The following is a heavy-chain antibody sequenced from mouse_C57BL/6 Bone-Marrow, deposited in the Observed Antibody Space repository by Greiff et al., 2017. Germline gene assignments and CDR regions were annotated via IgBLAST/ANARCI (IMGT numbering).Heavy chain of an antibody. D-gene: IGHD4-1*01. CDR2: INPGSGGT. CDR3: ARSKNCDSWFAY. Sequence: QVQLQQSGAELVRPGTSVKVSCKASGYAFTNYLIEWVKQRPGQGLEWIGVINPGSGGTNYHDKFKGKATLTADKSYSTAYMQLSSLTSEDSAVYFCARSKNCDSWFAYWGQGTLVTVSA. J-gene: IGHJ3*01. CDR1: GYAFTNYL. V-gene: IGHV1-54*01.